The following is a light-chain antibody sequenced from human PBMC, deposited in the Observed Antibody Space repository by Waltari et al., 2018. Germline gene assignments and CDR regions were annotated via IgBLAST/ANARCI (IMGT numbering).Light chain of an antibody. J-gene: IGLJ2*01. CDR1: NSDVGGYTY. CDR2: EVP. Sequence: QPALTQPPSASGSPGQSVTISCTGTNSDVGGYTYVSWYQQHPGEAPKLMIYEVPKRPSGVPDRFSGSKSDNTASLTVSGLQAEDEADYYCSSFSGSNNYNVVFGGGTKLTVL. V-gene: IGLV2-8*01. CDR3: SSFSGSNNYNVV.